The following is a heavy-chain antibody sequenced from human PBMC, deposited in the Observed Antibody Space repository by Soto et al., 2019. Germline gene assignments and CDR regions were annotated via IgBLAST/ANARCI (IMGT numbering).Heavy chain of an antibody. CDR1: GGSINSNNYY. J-gene: IGHJ4*02. CDR3: AKVVVAATRHSDFDS. D-gene: IGHD2-15*01. Sequence: SATLSLTCTVSGGSINSNNYYCAWIRQPPGKGLAWIASIYYDGSTYYDTSLKSRVTISRDTSKNQFSLRLTSMTAADTAVYYCAKVVVAATRHSDFDSWGQGTLVTVSS. CDR2: IYYDGST. V-gene: IGHV4-39*02.